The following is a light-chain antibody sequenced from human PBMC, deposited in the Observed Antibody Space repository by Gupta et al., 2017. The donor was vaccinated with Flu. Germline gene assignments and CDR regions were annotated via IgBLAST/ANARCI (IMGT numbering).Light chain of an antibody. CDR2: GNY. CDR1: HSNIGAGYD. V-gene: IGLV1-40*01. Sequence: QSILTQPPSVSGPPGQRVTISCSGSHSNIGAGYDVSWYQQLPGTAPRLLIYGNYNRPSGVPYRFSGSKSGASASLAVSGLQAEDEAVYFCQSYDTTLSASVVFGGGTKLTVL. J-gene: IGLJ2*01. CDR3: QSYDTTLSASVV.